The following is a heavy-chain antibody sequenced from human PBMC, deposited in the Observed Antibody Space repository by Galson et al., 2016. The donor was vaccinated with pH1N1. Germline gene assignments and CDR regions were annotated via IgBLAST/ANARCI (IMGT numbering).Heavy chain of an antibody. D-gene: IGHD4/OR15-4a*01. CDR1: GFTFSNYW. V-gene: IGHV3-7*01. J-gene: IGHJ4*02. CDR3: VRAVGAVEAV. CDR2: IKHDGSQK. Sequence: SLRLSCAGSGFTFSNYWMYWVRQAPGKGLEWVANIKHDGSQKYYVDSVKGRFTISRDNAKNSLYLQMNSLRAEDTAVYYCVRAVGAVEAVWSQGTLVTVSS.